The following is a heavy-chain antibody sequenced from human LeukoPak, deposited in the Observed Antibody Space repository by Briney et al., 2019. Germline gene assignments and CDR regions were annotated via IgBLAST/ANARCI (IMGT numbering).Heavy chain of an antibody. CDR3: ARDMSYYDSMDAFDI. CDR1: GASITGYY. D-gene: IGHD3-22*01. Sequence: SETLSLTCSVSGASITGYYWSWIRQPAGKGLEWIGRIYDSGSTNYNPFFNSRVTMSVDTSKNQFSLNLSSVTAADTAVYYCARDMSYYDSMDAFDIWGQGTMVTVFS. CDR2: IYDSGST. J-gene: IGHJ3*02. V-gene: IGHV4-4*07.